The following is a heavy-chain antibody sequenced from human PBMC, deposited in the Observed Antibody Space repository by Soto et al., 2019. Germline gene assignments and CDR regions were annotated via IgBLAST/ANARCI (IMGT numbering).Heavy chain of an antibody. CDR2: INHSGST. V-gene: IGHV4-34*01. CDR3: ASPGDIVATIRMGAFDI. J-gene: IGHJ3*02. D-gene: IGHD5-12*01. Sequence: QVQLQQWGAGLLKPSETLSLTCAVYGGSFSGYYWSWIRQPPGKGLEWIGEINHSGSTNYTPSLKRRVTLPVDPSTNQFSLKLSSVTAADTAVYYCASPGDIVATIRMGAFDIWGQGTMVTVSS. CDR1: GGSFSGYY.